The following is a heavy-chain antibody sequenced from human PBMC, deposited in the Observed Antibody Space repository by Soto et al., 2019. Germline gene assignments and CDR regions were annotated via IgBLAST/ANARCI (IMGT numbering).Heavy chain of an antibody. CDR2: TGDGGT. Sequence: EVQLLQSGGGLVQPGGSLRLSCTASGFTFSSYGMNWVRQAPGKGLEWVSATGDGGTYYADSVRGRFTISRDDSKNTLFLQMNTLTAEATDLYYCTRGSSGWGIDYCGQGTLVTVSS. D-gene: IGHD6-19*01. J-gene: IGHJ4*02. CDR3: TRGSSGWGIDY. CDR1: GFTFSSYG. V-gene: IGHV3-23*01.